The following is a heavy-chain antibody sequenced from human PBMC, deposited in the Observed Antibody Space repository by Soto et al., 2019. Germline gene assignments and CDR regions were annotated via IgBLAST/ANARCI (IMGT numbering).Heavy chain of an antibody. J-gene: IGHJ6*02. V-gene: IGHV3-30-3*01. CDR1: GFTFSSYA. CDR3: AREYCSSTSCYYYYYYGMDV. CDR2: ISYDGSNK. D-gene: IGHD2-2*01. Sequence: GGSLRLSCAASGFTFSSYAMHWVRQAPGKALEWVAVISYDGSNKYYVDSVKGRFIISRDNSKNTLYLQMNSLRAEDTAVYYCAREYCSSTSCYYYYYYGMDVWGQGTTVTVSS.